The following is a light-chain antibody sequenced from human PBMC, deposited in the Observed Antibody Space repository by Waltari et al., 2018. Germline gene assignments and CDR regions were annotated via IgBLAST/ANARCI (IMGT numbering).Light chain of an antibody. CDR1: RIGGKT. J-gene: IGLJ2*01. CDR3: QVWERSNNEVI. Sequence: SSVLTQSPSVSVAPGQTARITCGGDRIGGKTVHWYRQRPGQAPVLVVYADSDRPYGLPERMSGSHSGNTAPLTISRVAAGDEADYFCQVWERSNNEVIFGGGTKLTVL. CDR2: ADS. V-gene: IGLV3-21*02.